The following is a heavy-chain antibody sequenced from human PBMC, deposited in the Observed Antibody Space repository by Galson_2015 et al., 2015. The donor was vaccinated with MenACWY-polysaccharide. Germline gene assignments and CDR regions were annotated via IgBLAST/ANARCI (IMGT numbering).Heavy chain of an antibody. Sequence: TIYYADSVKGRFTISRDNAENSLYLQMSSLRTEDTAVYYCASVGSGSSSSVAFDIWGQGTMVTVSS. V-gene: IGHV3-48*01. D-gene: IGHD6-6*01. CDR2: TI. CDR3: ASVGSGSSSSVAFDI. J-gene: IGHJ3*02.